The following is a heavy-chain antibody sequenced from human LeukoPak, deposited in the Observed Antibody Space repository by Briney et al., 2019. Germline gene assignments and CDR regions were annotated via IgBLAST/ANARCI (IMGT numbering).Heavy chain of an antibody. CDR1: GFTFSSYA. D-gene: IGHD3-10*01. V-gene: IGHV3-23*01. CDR3: AKVFTNDYYGSGSSFYYFDY. J-gene: IGHJ4*02. CDR2: ISGSGGST. Sequence: GGSLRLSCAASGFTFSSYAMSWVRQAPGKGLEWVSAISGSGGSTYYADSVKGRFTISRDNSKNTLYLQMNSLRAEDTAVYYCAKVFTNDYYGSGSSFYYFDYWGQGTLVTVSS.